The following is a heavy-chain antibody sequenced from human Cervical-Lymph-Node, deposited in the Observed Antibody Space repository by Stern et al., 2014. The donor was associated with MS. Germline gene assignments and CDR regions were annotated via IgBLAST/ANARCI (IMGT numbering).Heavy chain of an antibody. CDR2: IGDSGGST. V-gene: IGHV3-23*01. J-gene: IGHJ6*02. D-gene: IGHD2-2*02. CDR3: AKISGTSCYSPVSV. Sequence: EVQLSESGGGLVQPGGSLRLSCAASGFTFSSYAMSWVRQAPGKGLEWVSAIGDSGGSTFYADSVKGRFTISRDNSRNTLYLQMNSLRAEDTAIYYCAKISGTSCYSPVSVWGQGTTVTVSS. CDR1: GFTFSSYA.